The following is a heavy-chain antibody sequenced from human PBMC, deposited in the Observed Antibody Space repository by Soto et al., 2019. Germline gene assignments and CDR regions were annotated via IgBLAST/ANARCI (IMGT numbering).Heavy chain of an antibody. J-gene: IGHJ5*02. V-gene: IGHV1-46*03. CDR1: GYTFTSYY. D-gene: IGHD3-10*01. Sequence: ASVKVSCKASGYTFTSYYMHWVRQAPGQGLEWMGIINPSGGSTSYAQKFQGRVTMTRDTSTSTVYMELSSLRSEDTAVYYCARDDESSGTKAGFDPWGQGTLVTVSS. CDR2: INPSGGST. CDR3: ARDDESSGTKAGFDP.